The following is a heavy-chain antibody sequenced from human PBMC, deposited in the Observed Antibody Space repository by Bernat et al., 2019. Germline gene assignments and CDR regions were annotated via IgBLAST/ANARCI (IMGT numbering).Heavy chain of an antibody. V-gene: IGHV1-18*01. Sequence: QVQLVQSGAEVKKPGASVKVSCKASGYTFTSYGISWVRQAPGQGLEWMGWISAYNGNTNYAQKFQGRVTITRDTSASTAYMELSSLRSEDTAVYYCARYSSSWDDAFDIWGQGTMVTVSS. CDR1: GYTFTSYG. J-gene: IGHJ3*02. CDR3: ARYSSSWDDAFDI. D-gene: IGHD6-13*01. CDR2: ISAYNGNT.